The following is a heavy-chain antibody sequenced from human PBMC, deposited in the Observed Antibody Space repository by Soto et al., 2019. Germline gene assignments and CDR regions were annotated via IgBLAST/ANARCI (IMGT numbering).Heavy chain of an antibody. D-gene: IGHD1-26*01. J-gene: IGHJ4*02. CDR3: ARYSGKYQGPIDY. CDR1: GFTFSHYG. V-gene: IGHV3-30*03. Sequence: QVQLVESGGGGVQPGGSLRPSWAAPGFTFSHYGTHGVRQAPGKGLEWLAVISYDGSNNHYANSVKGRFTVSRDNSKNTLYLQMNSLRAEDTAVYFCARYSGKYQGPIDYWGQGTLVTVSS. CDR2: ISYDGSNN.